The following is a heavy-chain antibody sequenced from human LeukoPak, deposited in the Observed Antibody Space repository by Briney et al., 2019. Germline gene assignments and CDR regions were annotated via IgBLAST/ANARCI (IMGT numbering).Heavy chain of an antibody. CDR1: GFALSSHGMH. CDR3: ARLVGAPQVYYFDY. Sequence: GSLRLSCAASGFALSSHGMHWVRQTPGKGLEWIGTIYYSGSTYYNPPLKSRVTISVDTSKSHFSLRLSSVTAADTAVYYCARLVGAPQVYYFDYWGQGTLVTVSS. CDR2: IYYSGST. V-gene: IGHV4-39*01. D-gene: IGHD3-10*01. J-gene: IGHJ4*02.